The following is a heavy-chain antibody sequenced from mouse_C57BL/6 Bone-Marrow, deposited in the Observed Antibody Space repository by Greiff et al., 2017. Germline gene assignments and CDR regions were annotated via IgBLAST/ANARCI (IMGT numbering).Heavy chain of an antibody. CDR3: ERSSTFFYYFDY. V-gene: IGHV1-47*01. J-gene: IGHJ2*01. Sequence: VQLVESGAELVKPGASVKMSCKASGYTFTTYPIEWMKQNHGKSLEWIGNFHPYNDDTKYNEKFKGKATLTVEKSSNTVYLELSRLSSDDSAVXYYERSSTFFYYFDYWGQGTTLTVSS. CDR1: GYTFTTYP. D-gene: IGHD5-1*01. CDR2: FHPYNDDT.